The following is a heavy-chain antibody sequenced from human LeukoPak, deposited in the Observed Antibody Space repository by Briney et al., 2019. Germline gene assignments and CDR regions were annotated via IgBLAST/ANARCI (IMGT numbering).Heavy chain of an antibody. CDR1: GFTVSSNY. J-gene: IGHJ4*02. Sequence: PGGSLRLSCAASGFTVSSNYMSWVRQAPGKGLEWVSVIYSGGSTYYADSVKGRFTISRDNSKNTLYLQMNSLRAEDTAVYYCARGRSSVTATSNKQRRGYYFDYWGQGTLVTVSS. CDR3: ARGRSSVTATSNKQRRGYYFDY. CDR2: IYSGGST. D-gene: IGHD2-21*02. V-gene: IGHV3-53*01.